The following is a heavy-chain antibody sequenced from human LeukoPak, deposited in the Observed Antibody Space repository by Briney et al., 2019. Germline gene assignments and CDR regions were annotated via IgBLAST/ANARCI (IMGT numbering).Heavy chain of an antibody. Sequence: GGSLRLSCAASGFTFSSYGMHWVRQAPGKGLEWVAVISYDGSNKHYADSVKGRFTISRDNSKNTLYLQMNSLRAEDTAVYYCAKASSGWGQGTLVTVSS. CDR3: AKASSG. D-gene: IGHD6-19*01. CDR2: ISYDGSNK. V-gene: IGHV3-30*18. CDR1: GFTFSSYG. J-gene: IGHJ4*02.